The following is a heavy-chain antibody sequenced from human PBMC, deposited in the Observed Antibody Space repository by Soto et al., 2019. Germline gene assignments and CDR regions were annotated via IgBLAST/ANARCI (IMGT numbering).Heavy chain of an antibody. J-gene: IGHJ4*02. V-gene: IGHV3-48*02. CDR3: ARDLQYSSSSRRYFDY. CDR2: ISSSSSTI. CDR1: GFTFSSYS. Sequence: EVQLVESGGGLVQPGGSLRLSCAASGFTFSSYSMNWVRQAPGKGLEWVSYISSSSSTIYYADSVKGRFTISRDNAKKSLYRQMNSLRDEDTAVYYCARDLQYSSSSRRYFDYWGQGTLVTVAS. D-gene: IGHD6-6*01.